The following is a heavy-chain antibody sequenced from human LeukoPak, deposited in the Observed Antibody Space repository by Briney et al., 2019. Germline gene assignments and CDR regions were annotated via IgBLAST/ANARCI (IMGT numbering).Heavy chain of an antibody. V-gene: IGHV3-23*01. CDR3: AKLILGARSLFDF. Sequence: QTGGSLRLSCVASGFTFSSHAMSWVRQAPGKGLEWVSTICGSGDSTFYADSVKGRFTISRDNSKNTLYLQMSSLRADDTAMYYCAKLILGARSLFDFRGQGILVTVSS. CDR2: ICGSGDST. J-gene: IGHJ4*02. D-gene: IGHD1-26*01. CDR1: GFTFSSHA.